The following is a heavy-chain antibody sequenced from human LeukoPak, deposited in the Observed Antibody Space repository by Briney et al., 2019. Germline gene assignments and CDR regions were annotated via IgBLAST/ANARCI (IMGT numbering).Heavy chain of an antibody. J-gene: IGHJ5*02. Sequence: GGSLRLSCAASGVIISSYAMSWVRQAPGKGLEWVSVINGRGDNTYYADFVKGRFTISRDNSKSTVYLQMNSLRTEDTAVYYCAKDRVSPGFNWFDPWGQGTLSPSP. CDR2: INGRGDNT. CDR1: GVIISSYA. CDR3: AKDRVSPGFNWFDP. D-gene: IGHD2/OR15-2a*01. V-gene: IGHV3-23*01.